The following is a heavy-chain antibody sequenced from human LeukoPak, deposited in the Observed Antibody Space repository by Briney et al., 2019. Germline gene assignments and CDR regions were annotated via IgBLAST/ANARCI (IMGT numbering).Heavy chain of an antibody. Sequence: SETLSLTCTVSGGSISSYYWSWIRQPPGKGLEWIGYLYYSGSTNYNPSLKSRVTISVDTSKNQFSLKLSSVTAADTAVYYCARDRYYYYMDVWGKGTTVTVSS. CDR1: GGSISSYY. CDR2: LYYSGST. J-gene: IGHJ6*03. CDR3: ARDRYYYYMDV. V-gene: IGHV4-59*01.